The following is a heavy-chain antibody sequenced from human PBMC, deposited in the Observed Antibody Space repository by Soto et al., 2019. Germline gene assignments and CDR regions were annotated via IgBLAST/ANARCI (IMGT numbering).Heavy chain of an antibody. CDR2: IKSKTDGGTT. CDR1: GFTFSNAW. V-gene: IGHV3-15*07. D-gene: IGHD1-1*01. J-gene: IGHJ6*02. CDR3: TTAPPRGTSNYYYYGMDV. Sequence: GGSLRLSCAASGFTFSNAWMNWVRQAPGKGLEWVGRIKSKTDGGTTDYAAPVKGRFTISRDDSKNTLYLQMNSLKTEDTAVYYCTTAPPRGTSNYYYYGMDVWGQGTTVTVSS.